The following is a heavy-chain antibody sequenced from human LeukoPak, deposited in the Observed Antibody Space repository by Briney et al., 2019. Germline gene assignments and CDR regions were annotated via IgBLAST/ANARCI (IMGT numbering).Heavy chain of an antibody. Sequence: SETLSLTCTVSGGSIYSSSYYWVWLRQPPGKGLEWIGSVYYSGSTYYNPSLKSRVTISVDTSKNQFSLNLSSVTAADTAVYYCARAHSSSRMMADYWGQGTLVTVSS. CDR2: VYYSGST. CDR3: ARAHSSSRMMADY. D-gene: IGHD6-13*01. V-gene: IGHV4-39*07. J-gene: IGHJ4*02. CDR1: GGSIYSSSYY.